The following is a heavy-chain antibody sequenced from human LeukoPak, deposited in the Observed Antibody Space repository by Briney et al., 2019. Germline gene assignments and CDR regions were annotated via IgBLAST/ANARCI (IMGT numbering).Heavy chain of an antibody. D-gene: IGHD3-3*01. CDR3: VIGEGLLFLS. Sequence: GGSLRLSCSASGFPFSSHEMNWVRQAPGKGLEWVSGISGSAKTRYYADSMKGRLTISRDNVKNSLDLQMNNLRADGTAVYYCVIGEGLLFLSWGKGNLVTVS. CDR2: ISGSAKTR. CDR1: GFPFSSHE. V-gene: IGHV3-48*03. J-gene: IGHJ5*02.